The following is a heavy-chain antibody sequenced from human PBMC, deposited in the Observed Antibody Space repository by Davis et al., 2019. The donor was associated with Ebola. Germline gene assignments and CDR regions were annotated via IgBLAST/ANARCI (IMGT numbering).Heavy chain of an antibody. CDR3: ARRAGHYYDFGIDF. J-gene: IGHJ4*02. D-gene: IGHD3-22*01. V-gene: IGHV4-34*01. CDR2: INHSGNT. Sequence: PSETLSLTCAVYGGSFSGYYWSWIRQPPGKGLEWIGEINHSGNTNYNPSLKSRVTISSDTSKNQFSLKVNSVTAADTAVYYCARRAGHYYDFGIDFWGRGTLVTVSS. CDR1: GGSFSGYY.